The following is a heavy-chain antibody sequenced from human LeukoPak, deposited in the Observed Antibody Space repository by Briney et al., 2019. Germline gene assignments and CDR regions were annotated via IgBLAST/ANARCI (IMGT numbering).Heavy chain of an antibody. CDR1: GFTFSSYW. D-gene: IGHD2-2*01. CDR2: IKQDGSEK. V-gene: IGHV3-7*01. CDR3: ARDAIVVPAAIRQGFMDV. J-gene: IGHJ6*03. Sequence: GGSLRLSCAASGFTFSSYWMSWVRQAPGKGLEWVANIKQDGSEKYYVDSVKGRFTISRDNAKNSLYLQMYSLRAEDTAVYYCARDAIVVPAAIRQGFMDVWGKGTTVTISS.